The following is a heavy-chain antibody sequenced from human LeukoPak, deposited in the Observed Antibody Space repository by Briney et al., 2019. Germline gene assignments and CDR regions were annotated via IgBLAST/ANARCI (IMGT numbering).Heavy chain of an antibody. CDR3: AREVNSGWLAY. CDR2: IKQDGREK. V-gene: IGHV3-7*01. Sequence: AGGSLSLSCAASGFTFSSYWMSWVRQAPGKGLGWVANIKQDGREKYYVDSVKGRFTISRDNAKNSLYLQMNSLRAEDTAVYYCAREVNSGWLAYWGQGTLVTVSS. J-gene: IGHJ4*02. CDR1: GFTFSSYW. D-gene: IGHD6-19*01.